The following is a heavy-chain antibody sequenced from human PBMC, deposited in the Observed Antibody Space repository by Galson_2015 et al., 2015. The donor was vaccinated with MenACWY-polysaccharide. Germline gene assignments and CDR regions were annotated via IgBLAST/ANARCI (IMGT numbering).Heavy chain of an antibody. V-gene: IGHV4-38-2*01. D-gene: IGHD1-26*01. CDR2: IFHSGTT. CDR3: ARVEKYSGSFYILY. Sequence: SEYLSLTCAVSDCSIRSGYFWGWIRQPPGKGLEWIASIFHSGTTYYNPSLKSRVTISVDTSKNQFSLKLSSVTAADTAVYYCARVEKYSGSFYILYWGQGTLVTVSS. CDR1: DCSIRSGYF. J-gene: IGHJ4*02.